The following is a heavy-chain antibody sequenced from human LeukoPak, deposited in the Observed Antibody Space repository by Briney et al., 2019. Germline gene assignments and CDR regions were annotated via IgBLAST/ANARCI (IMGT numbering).Heavy chain of an antibody. D-gene: IGHD6-19*01. J-gene: IGHJ4*02. V-gene: IGHV3-33*01. Sequence: GGSLRLSCAASGFTFSSYRMHWVRQAPGKGLEWVAVIWYDGSNKYYADSVKGRFTISRDNSKNTLYLQMNSLRAEDTAVYYCARAYSSGWYYPGDYWGQGTLVTVSS. CDR1: GFTFSSYR. CDR3: ARAYSSGWYYPGDY. CDR2: IWYDGSNK.